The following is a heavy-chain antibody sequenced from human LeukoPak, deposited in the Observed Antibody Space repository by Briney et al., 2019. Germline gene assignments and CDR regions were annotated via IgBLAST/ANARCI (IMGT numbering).Heavy chain of an antibody. CDR1: GFTFSNYG. Sequence: GGSLRLSCAASGFTFSNYGMNWVRQAPGKGLEWVSGITSSGITYYADSVKGRFTVSRDNSKNTLYLQMNSLRAEDTAVYYCAKLPYVWGSYFDYWGQGTLVTVSP. D-gene: IGHD3-16*01. CDR3: AKLPYVWGSYFDY. J-gene: IGHJ4*02. CDR2: ITSSGIT. V-gene: IGHV3-23*01.